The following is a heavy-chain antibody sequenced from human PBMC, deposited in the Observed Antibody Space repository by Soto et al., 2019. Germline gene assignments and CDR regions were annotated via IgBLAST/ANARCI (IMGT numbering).Heavy chain of an antibody. D-gene: IGHD1-7*01. CDR1: VGSISSGGYS. V-gene: IGHV4-30-2*01. CDR3: ARRITGTPTLYFHY. CDR2: IYHSGST. J-gene: IGHJ4*02. Sequence: NPSETLSLTCAFSVGSISSGGYSCSWIRQPPGKGLEWIGYIYHSGSTYYNPSLKSRVTISVDRSKNQFSLKLSSVTAADTAVYYCARRITGTPTLYFHYWGQGTLVTLSS.